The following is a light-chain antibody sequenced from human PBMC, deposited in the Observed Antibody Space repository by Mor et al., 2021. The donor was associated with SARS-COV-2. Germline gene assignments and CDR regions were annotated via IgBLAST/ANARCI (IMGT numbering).Light chain of an antibody. CDR3: QQSFSNPIT. J-gene: IGKJ5*01. V-gene: IGKV1-39*01. CDR2: VAS. CDR1: QWISTY. Sequence: ITCRSSQWISTYLNWYQQKPGKAPKLLVNVASSLQSGVPSRFTGSGSGTLFTLTISSLQPEDFGTYFCQQSFSNPITFGQG.